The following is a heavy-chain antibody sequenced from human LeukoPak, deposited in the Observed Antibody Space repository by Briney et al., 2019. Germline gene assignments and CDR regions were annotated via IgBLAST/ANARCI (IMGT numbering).Heavy chain of an antibody. J-gene: IGHJ4*02. CDR1: GFTSSSYW. Sequence: GGSLRLSCAASGFTSSSYWMHWVRQAPGEGLVWVSRINSDGSSTSYADSVKGRFTISRDNAKDTLYLQMNSLRAEDTALYYCAKDSAYYYDSSGYRYFDYWGQGTLVTVSS. D-gene: IGHD3-22*01. CDR2: INSDGSST. CDR3: AKDSAYYYDSSGYRYFDY. V-gene: IGHV3-74*01.